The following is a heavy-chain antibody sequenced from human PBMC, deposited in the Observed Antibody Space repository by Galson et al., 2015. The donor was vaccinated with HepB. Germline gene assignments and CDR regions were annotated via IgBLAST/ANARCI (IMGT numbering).Heavy chain of an antibody. CDR1: GFTFSSYA. V-gene: IGHV3-64D*06. CDR2: ISSNGGST. Sequence: SLRLSCAASGFTFSSYAMHWVRQAPGKGLEYVSAISSNGGSTYYADSVKGRFTISRDNSKNTLYLQMSSLRAEDTAVYYCVKGPGEYHPGYYFDYWGQGTLVTVSS. J-gene: IGHJ4*02. CDR3: VKGPGEYHPGYYFDY. D-gene: IGHD2-2*01.